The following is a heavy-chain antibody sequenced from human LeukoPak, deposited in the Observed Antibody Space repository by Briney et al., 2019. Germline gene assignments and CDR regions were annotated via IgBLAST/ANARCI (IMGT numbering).Heavy chain of an antibody. D-gene: IGHD3-10*01. J-gene: IGHJ5*02. CDR2: INHSGST. CDR1: GGPFSGYY. V-gene: IGHV4-34*01. Sequence: KPSEALSLTCAVYGGPFSGYYWSWIRQPPGKGLEWIGEINHSGSTNYNLSLKSRVTISVDTSKNQFSLKLSSVTAADTAVYYCARGRGRFDPWGQGTLVTVSS. CDR3: ARGRGRFDP.